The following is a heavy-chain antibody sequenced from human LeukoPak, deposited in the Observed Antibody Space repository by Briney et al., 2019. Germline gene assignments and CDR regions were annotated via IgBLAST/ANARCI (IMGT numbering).Heavy chain of an antibody. D-gene: IGHD3-16*02. CDR2: ISAYNGNT. J-gene: IGHJ4*02. CDR1: GYTFTSYG. CDR3: ARGGYYDYVWGSYRPFDY. V-gene: IGHV1-18*01. Sequence: ASVKVSCKASGYTFTSYGISWVRPAPGQGLEWMGWISAYNGNTNYAQKLQGRVTMTTDTSTSTAYMELRSLRSDDTAVYYCARGGYYDYVWGSYRPFDYWGQGTLVTVSS.